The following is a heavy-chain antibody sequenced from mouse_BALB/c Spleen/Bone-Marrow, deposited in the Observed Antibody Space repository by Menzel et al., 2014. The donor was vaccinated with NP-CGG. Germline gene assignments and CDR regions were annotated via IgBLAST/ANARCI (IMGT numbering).Heavy chain of an antibody. CDR2: ILPGSGIT. J-gene: IGHJ3*01. V-gene: IGHV1-9*01. Sequence: VKLQESGAELMKPGASVKISCKATGYTFNSYWIEWVKQRPGHGLGWIEEILPGSGITNYNEKLKAKASFNADTSSNTAYMQRSSRTSEDSAVYYCARSPYWGQGTLVTGSA. CDR3: ARSPY. CDR1: GYTFNSYW.